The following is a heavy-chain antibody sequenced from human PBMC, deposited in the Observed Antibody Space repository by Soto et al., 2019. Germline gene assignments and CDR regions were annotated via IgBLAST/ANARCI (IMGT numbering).Heavy chain of an antibody. CDR2: IKQDGSDK. J-gene: IGHJ4*02. V-gene: IGHV3-7*05. CDR3: AKVKSLAGQE. Sequence: EVQLVESGGGLVQPGGSLRLSCAASGFTFSSYWMSWVRQAPGKGLEWVANIKQDGSDKYYVDSVKGRFTISRDNAKNSLYLQRNSLTAEDTAIYYCAKVKSLAGQEWGPGTLVTVSS. D-gene: IGHD6-6*01. CDR1: GFTFSSYW.